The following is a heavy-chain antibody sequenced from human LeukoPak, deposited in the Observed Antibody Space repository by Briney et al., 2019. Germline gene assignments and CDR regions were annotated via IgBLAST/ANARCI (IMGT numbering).Heavy chain of an antibody. CDR3: ARDLSGWYSDWFDP. CDR1: GGSISSYY. Sequence: PSETLSLTCTVSGGSISSYYWSWIRQPAGKGLEWIGRIYTSGSTNYNPSLKSRVTISVDTSKNQFSLKLSSVTAADTAVYYCARDLSGWYSDWFDPWGQGTLVTVSS. J-gene: IGHJ5*02. D-gene: IGHD6-19*01. V-gene: IGHV4-4*07. CDR2: IYTSGST.